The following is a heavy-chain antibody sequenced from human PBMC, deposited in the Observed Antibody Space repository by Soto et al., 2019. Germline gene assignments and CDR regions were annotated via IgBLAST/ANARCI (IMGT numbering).Heavy chain of an antibody. CDR3: ARFGGGMDV. Sequence: QVQLQASGPGLVKPSGTLSLTCAVSGGSISGINWWYWVRQPPGKGLEWIGEIYHSGSPHYTPSLTSRVTISVDKAKNQCSLKMSSVTAADTAVYYCARFGGGMDVWGQGTTVTVYS. V-gene: IGHV4-4*02. CDR2: IYHSGSP. D-gene: IGHD3-10*01. J-gene: IGHJ6*02. CDR1: GGSISGINW.